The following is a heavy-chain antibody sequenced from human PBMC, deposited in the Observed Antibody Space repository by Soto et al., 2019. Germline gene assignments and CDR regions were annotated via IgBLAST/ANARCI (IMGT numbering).Heavy chain of an antibody. CDR1: GFTFTNYA. J-gene: IGHJ1*01. Sequence: GSLRISCEASGFTFTNYALSWVRQAPGKGLEWVSSISGSGTDTKYADSVKGRSTISRDNSKNTVYLQVNSLRGEDTAVYYCAKNCGGNCYSTSRIVFQHWGQGTQVTVSS. CDR3: AKNCGGNCYSTSRIVFQH. D-gene: IGHD2-21*01. V-gene: IGHV3-23*01. CDR2: ISGSGTDT.